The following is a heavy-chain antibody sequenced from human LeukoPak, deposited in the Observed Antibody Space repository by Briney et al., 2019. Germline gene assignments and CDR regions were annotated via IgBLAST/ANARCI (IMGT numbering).Heavy chain of an antibody. D-gene: IGHD6-19*01. V-gene: IGHV3-30*02. CDR1: GFTFSGYG. J-gene: IGHJ6*02. CDR2: IRYDGSNK. Sequence: GGSLRLSCAASGFTFSGYGMHWVRQAPGKGLEWVAFIRYDGSNKYYADSVKGRFTISRDNSKNTLYLQMNSLRAEDTAVYYCAKDRIAVAGYYYYYGMDVWGQGTTVTVSS. CDR3: AKDRIAVAGYYYYYGMDV.